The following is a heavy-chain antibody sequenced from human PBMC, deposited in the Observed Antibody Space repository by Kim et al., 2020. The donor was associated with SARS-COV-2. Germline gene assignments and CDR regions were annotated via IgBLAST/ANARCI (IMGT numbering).Heavy chain of an antibody. V-gene: IGHV1-3*01. CDR3: ARDLEYSSSWYSGYYSYYGMDV. CDR2: INAGNGNT. J-gene: IGHJ6*02. Sequence: ASVKVSCKASGYTFTSYAMHWVRQAPGQRLEWMGWINAGNGNTKYSQKFQGRVTITRDTSASTAYMELSSLRSEDTAVYYCARDLEYSSSWYSGYYSYYGMDVWGQGTTVTVSS. D-gene: IGHD6-13*01. CDR1: GYTFTSYA.